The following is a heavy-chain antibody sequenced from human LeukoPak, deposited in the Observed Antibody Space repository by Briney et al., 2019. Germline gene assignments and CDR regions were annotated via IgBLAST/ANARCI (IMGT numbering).Heavy chain of an antibody. CDR3: ARDRVRLLWFGELNKDAFDI. Sequence: ASVKVSCKASGGTFSSYAISWVRQAPGQGLEWMGGIIPIFGTANYAQKFQGRVTITADKSTSTAYMELSRLRSDDTAVYYCARDRVRLLWFGELNKDAFDIWGQGTMVTVSS. D-gene: IGHD3-10*01. V-gene: IGHV1-69*06. CDR1: GGTFSSYA. CDR2: IIPIFGTA. J-gene: IGHJ3*02.